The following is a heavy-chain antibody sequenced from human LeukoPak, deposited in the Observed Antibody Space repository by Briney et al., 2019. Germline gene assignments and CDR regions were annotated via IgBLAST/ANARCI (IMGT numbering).Heavy chain of an antibody. CDR3: ARDGQADTAMVSGKPRPDFDY. D-gene: IGHD5-18*01. Sequence: ASVKVSCKASGYTFTGYYIQWVRQAPGQGLEWMGWINPHSGGTNYAQEFQGRVTMTRDTSISTAYMELSSLRPDDTAVYYCARDGQADTAMVSGKPRPDFDYWGQGTLVTVSS. V-gene: IGHV1-2*02. CDR2: INPHSGGT. CDR1: GYTFTGYY. J-gene: IGHJ4*02.